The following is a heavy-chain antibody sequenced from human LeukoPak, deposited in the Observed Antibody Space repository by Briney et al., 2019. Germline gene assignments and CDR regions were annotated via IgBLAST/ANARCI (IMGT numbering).Heavy chain of an antibody. V-gene: IGHV3-48*04. CDR3: ARGQTYSGRTLDV. CDR1: GFTFSTSA. D-gene: IGHD1-26*01. Sequence: GGSLRLSCAASGFTFSTSAMNWVRQAPGKGLEWVSYISSSTSTIYYADSVKGRFTISRDNAKNSLYLQMNSLRAEDTAVYYCARGQTYSGRTLDVWGQGTTVTVSS. J-gene: IGHJ6*02. CDR2: ISSSTSTI.